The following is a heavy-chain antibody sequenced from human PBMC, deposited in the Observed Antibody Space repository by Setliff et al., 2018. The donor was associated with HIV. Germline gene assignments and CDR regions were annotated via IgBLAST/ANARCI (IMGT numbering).Heavy chain of an antibody. CDR1: GFTFSTHE. J-gene: IGHJ4*02. CDR3: ARGFAQGFDY. D-gene: IGHD2-21*01. V-gene: IGHV3-48*03. Sequence: GGSLRLSCAASGFTFSTHEMNWVRQAPGKGLEWVSYITGSGKTIYYADSVKGRFTISRDNAKNSLYLQMNSLRAEDTAVYYCARGFAQGFDYWGQGTLVTVSS. CDR2: ITGSGKTI.